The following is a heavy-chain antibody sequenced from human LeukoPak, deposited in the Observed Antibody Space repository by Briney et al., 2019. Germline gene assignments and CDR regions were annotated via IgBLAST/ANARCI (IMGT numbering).Heavy chain of an antibody. V-gene: IGHV4-30-2*03. J-gene: IGHJ4*02. D-gene: IGHD3-10*01. CDR2: IYYSGST. CDR3: ARLQAREITYFDY. Sequence: SQTLSLTCTVSGGSISSGGYYWSWIRQHPGKGLEWIGSIYYSGSTYYNPSLKSRVTISVDTSKNQFSLKLSSVTAADTAVYYCARLQAREITYFDYWGQGTLVTVSS. CDR1: GGSISSGGYY.